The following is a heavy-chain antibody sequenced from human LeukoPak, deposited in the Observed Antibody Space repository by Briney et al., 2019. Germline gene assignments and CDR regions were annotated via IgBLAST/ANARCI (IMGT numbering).Heavy chain of an antibody. CDR3: ARDLMGELGGY. Sequence: EASVKVSCKASGYTFTGYYMHWVRQAPGQGLEWMGWINPNSGGTNYAQKFQGRVTMTRDTSISTAYMELSSLRSEDTAVYYCARDLMGELGGYWGQGTLVTVSS. V-gene: IGHV1-2*02. CDR2: INPNSGGT. CDR1: GYTFTGYY. D-gene: IGHD1-26*01. J-gene: IGHJ4*02.